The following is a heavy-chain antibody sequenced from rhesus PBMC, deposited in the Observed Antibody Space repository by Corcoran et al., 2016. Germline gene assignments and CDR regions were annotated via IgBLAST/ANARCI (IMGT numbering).Heavy chain of an antibody. CDR3: ASLPGYSSGWYDY. J-gene: IGHJ4*01. CDR1: GGSISSNY. V-gene: IGHV4-173*01. CDR2: ISGSGGST. Sequence: QLQLQESGPGLVKPSETLSLTCAVSGGSISSNYWSWIRQPPGKGLEWIGRISGSGGSTASNPSLKGRVTISTDTSKNQFSLKLSSVTAADTAMYYCASLPGYSSGWYDYWGQGVLVTVSS. D-gene: IGHD6-31*01.